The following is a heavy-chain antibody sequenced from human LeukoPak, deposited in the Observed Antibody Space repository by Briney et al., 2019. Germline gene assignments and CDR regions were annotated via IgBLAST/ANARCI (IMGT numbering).Heavy chain of an antibody. V-gene: IGHV3-64*01. J-gene: IGHJ4*02. CDR2: ISSNGGST. Sequence: PGGSLRLSCAASGFTFSSYAMHWVRQAPGKGLEYVSAISSNGGSTYYANSVKGRFTISRDNSKNTLYLQMGSLRAEDMAVYYCARGVTDSSSSVPFTPPDYWGQGTLVTVSS. CDR1: GFTFSSYA. D-gene: IGHD6-6*01. CDR3: ARGVTDSSSSVPFTPPDY.